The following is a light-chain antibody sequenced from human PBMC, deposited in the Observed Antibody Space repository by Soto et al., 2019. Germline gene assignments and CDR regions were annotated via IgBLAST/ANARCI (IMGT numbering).Light chain of an antibody. CDR1: KRLSSSY. CDR3: QQYGSSPGT. CDR2: GAS. J-gene: IGKJ1*01. V-gene: IGKV3-20*01. Sequence: ETELTQSPGTLSLSPGERATLSCRASKRLSSSYLAWYQQTPGQAPRLLIYGASRRAPGIPDRFSGSGSETDFILTISRLEPEDFVVYFCQQYGSSPGTFGQGTKVE.